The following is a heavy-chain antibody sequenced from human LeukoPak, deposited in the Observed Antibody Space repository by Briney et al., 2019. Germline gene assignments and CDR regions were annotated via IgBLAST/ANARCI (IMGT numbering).Heavy chain of an antibody. CDR1: RFSFSSYA. D-gene: IGHD3-16*01. V-gene: IGHV3-23*01. CDR3: AKGKVNHDGAFDI. CDR2: ISASGSRT. Sequence: GGSLRLSCAASRFSFSSYAMAWVRQAQGKGLEWVSSISASGSRTYYADSVKSRFTISRDNSKKMIYLQMNSLRVEDTAVYYCAKGKVNHDGAFDIWGLGTMVIVS. J-gene: IGHJ3*02.